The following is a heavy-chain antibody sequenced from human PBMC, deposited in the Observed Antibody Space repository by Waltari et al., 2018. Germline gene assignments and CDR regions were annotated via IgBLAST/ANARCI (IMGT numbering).Heavy chain of an antibody. D-gene: IGHD2-2*01. CDR2: IIPIFGTA. Sequence: QVQLVQSGAEVKKPGSSVKVSCKASGGTFSSYAISWVRQAPGQGLEWMGGIIPIFGTANYAQKFQGRVTITADESTSTAYMELSSLRSEDTAVYYCARAMGPAANHYYYYMDVWGKGTTVTISS. J-gene: IGHJ6*03. CDR1: GGTFSSYA. CDR3: ARAMGPAANHYYYYMDV. V-gene: IGHV1-69*12.